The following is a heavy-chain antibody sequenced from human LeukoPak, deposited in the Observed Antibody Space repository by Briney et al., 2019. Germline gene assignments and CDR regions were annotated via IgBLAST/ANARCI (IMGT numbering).Heavy chain of an antibody. CDR1: GFIFSNYW. Sequence: GGSLRLSCSASGFIFSNYWMTWVRQAPGKGLEWVANIKQDGSEKYYVDSVKGRFTISRDNAKKSLYLQMNSLRAEDTAGYFCARDMIILQSWGQGTLGTVSS. J-gene: IGHJ5*02. D-gene: IGHD3-16*01. CDR3: ARDMIILQS. V-gene: IGHV3-7*04. CDR2: IKQDGSEK.